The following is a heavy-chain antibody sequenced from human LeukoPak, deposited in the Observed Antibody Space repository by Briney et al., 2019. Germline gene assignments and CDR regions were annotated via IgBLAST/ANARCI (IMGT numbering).Heavy chain of an antibody. V-gene: IGHV3-48*03. CDR1: GFTFSSYE. J-gene: IGHJ4*02. D-gene: IGHD3-10*01. CDR2: ISSSGSTI. CDR3: ARLFVYTSGGEAFDY. Sequence: TGGSLRLSCAASGFTFSSYEMNWVRQAPGKGLEWVSYISSSGSTIYYADSVKGRFTISRDNAKNSLYLQMNSLRAEDTAVYYCARLFVYTSGGEAFDYWGPGTLVTVSS.